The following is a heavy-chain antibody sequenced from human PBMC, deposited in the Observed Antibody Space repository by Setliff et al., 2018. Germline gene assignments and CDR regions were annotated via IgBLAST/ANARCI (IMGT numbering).Heavy chain of an antibody. J-gene: IGHJ6*03. CDR2: IIPIFGTA. CDR1: GGTFSSYA. D-gene: IGHD3-3*01. CDR3: ARDTFGRGLNYYYYYMDV. V-gene: IGHV1-69*06. Sequence: VKVSCKASGGTFSSYAISWVRQAPGQGLEWMGRIIPIFGTANYAQKFQGRVTITADKSTSTAYMELSSLRSEDTAVYYCARDTFGRGLNYYYYYMDVWGKGTTVTVSS.